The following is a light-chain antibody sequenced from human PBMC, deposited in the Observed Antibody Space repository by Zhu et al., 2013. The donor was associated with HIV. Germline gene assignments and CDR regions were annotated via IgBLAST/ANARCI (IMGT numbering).Light chain of an antibody. J-gene: IGLJ3*02. CDR2: DVS. CDR1: SSDIGTYNY. Sequence: QSALTQPASVSGSPGQSITISCAGTSSDIGTYNYVSWYQQYPGKVPALLIYDVSDRPSGVSDRFSGSKSGNTASLTISDLQAEDEADYYCSSFTTSRTWLFGGGTKLTVL. CDR3: SSFTTSRTWL. V-gene: IGLV2-14*03.